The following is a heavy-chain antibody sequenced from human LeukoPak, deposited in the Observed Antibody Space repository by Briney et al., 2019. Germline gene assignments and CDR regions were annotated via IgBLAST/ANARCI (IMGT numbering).Heavy chain of an antibody. V-gene: IGHV4-39*07. CDR2: GDYSGGT. J-gene: IGHJ4*02. D-gene: IGHD1-26*01. CDR3: ATASYFPALDY. CDR1: GDSFTSVTDY. Sequence: PSETLSLTCTVSGDSFTSVTDYWAWIRQPPGKGLEWIASGDYSGGTYYNPSLESRVTISVDTSKNQFSLKLSSVTAADTAVYYCATASYFPALDYWGQGTLVTVSS.